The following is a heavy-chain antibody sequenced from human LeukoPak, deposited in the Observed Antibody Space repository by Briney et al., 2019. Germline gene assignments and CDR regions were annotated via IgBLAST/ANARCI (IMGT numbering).Heavy chain of an antibody. J-gene: IGHJ4*02. D-gene: IGHD3-22*01. CDR3: ARELGYYASSGYHYVLGY. V-gene: IGHV1-18*01. CDR2: ISAYNGNT. CDR1: GYTFSSYG. Sequence: ASVKVSCKASGYTFSSYGISWVRQAPGQGLEWMGWISAYNGNTKYAQKYQGRVTMTTDTSTSTAYMEVRSLRSDDTAVYYCARELGYYASSGYHYVLGYWGQGTLVTVSS.